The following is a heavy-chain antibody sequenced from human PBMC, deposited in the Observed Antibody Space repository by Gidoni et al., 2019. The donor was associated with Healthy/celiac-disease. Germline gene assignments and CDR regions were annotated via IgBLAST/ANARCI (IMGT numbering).Heavy chain of an antibody. Sequence: EVQLVESGGGLVQPGGSLRLSCAASGFTFSSYWMSWVRQAPGKGLEGVANIKKDGSEKYYVDSVKGRFTTSRDNAKNSLYLQMNSLRAEDTAVYYCARETGRDGYNPFDYWGQGTLVTVSS. D-gene: IGHD5-12*01. CDR1: GFTFSSYW. CDR2: IKKDGSEK. J-gene: IGHJ4*02. CDR3: ARETGRDGYNPFDY. V-gene: IGHV3-7*04.